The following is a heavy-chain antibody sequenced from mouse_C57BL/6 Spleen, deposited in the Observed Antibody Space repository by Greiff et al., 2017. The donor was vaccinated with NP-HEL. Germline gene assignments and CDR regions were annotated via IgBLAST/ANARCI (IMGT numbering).Heavy chain of an antibody. D-gene: IGHD1-1*01. CDR3: AKRGVSYGSSIYAMDY. CDR2: IDPSDSYT. J-gene: IGHJ4*01. CDR1: GYTFTSYW. Sequence: QVQLQQPGAELVKPGASVKLSCKASGYTFTSYWMQWVKQRPGQGLEWIGEIDPSDSYTNYNQKFKGKATLTVDTSSSTAYMQLSSLKSEDSAVYYCAKRGVSYGSSIYAMDYWGQGTSVTVSS. V-gene: IGHV1-50*01.